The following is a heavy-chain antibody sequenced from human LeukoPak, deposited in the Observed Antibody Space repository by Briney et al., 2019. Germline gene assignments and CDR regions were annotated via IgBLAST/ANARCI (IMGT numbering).Heavy chain of an antibody. D-gene: IGHD1-26*01. CDR2: ISLAGRT. CDR1: GGSITTTNY. J-gene: IGHJ4*02. V-gene: IGHV4-4*02. Sequence: PSETLSLTCVVSGGSITTTNYWSWVRQPPGGGLEWIGEISLAGRTRYNPSLKSRVNISIDESKNHLYLNLASVTAADTAVYYCSRESGPFCPFGHWGQGTLVAVTS. CDR3: SRESGPFCPFGH.